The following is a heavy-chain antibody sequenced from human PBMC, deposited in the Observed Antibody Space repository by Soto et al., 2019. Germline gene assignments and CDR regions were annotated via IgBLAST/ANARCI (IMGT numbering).Heavy chain of an antibody. V-gene: IGHV3-21*01. CDR3: AREGGSVSYYSGWYYYMDV. J-gene: IGHJ6*03. Sequence: EVQLVESGGGLVKPGGSLRLSCAASGFTFSSYSMNWVRQAPGKGLEWVSSISSSSSYIYYADSVKGRFTISRDNAKNSLYLQMNSLRAEDTAVYYCAREGGSVSYYSGWYYYMDVWGKGTTVTVSS. CDR1: GFTFSSYS. CDR2: ISSSSSYI. D-gene: IGHD3-10*01.